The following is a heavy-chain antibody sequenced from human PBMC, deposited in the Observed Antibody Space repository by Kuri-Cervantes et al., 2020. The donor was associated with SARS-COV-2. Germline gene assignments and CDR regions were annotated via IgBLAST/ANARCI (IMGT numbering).Heavy chain of an antibody. CDR2: IQTSGNT. CDR1: GDSITSGNYF. D-gene: IGHD2-2*01. V-gene: IGHV4-61*02. CDR3: GSISCTSSSCYYSYYYMEV. Sequence: SETLSLTCTVTGDSITSGNYFWNWVRQPAGKGLEWIGRIQTSGNTNYNPSLKSRVTLSIDTSKNQFSLELGSVTAADTAVYYCGSISCTSSSCYYSYYYMEVWGKGTMVTVSS. J-gene: IGHJ6*03.